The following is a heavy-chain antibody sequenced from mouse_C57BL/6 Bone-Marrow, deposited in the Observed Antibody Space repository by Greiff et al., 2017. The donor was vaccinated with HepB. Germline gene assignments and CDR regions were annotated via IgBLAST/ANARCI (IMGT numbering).Heavy chain of an antibody. CDR2: INSDGGST. J-gene: IGHJ3*01. Sequence: EVKVVESGGGLAQPGESLKLSCESNEYEFPSHDMSWVRKTPEKRLELIAAINSDGGSTYYPDTMERRVILSRDKTKKTLYLQMSSLRSEDTALYYCARDERAWFAYWGQGTLVTVSA. V-gene: IGHV5-2*01. CDR1: EYEFPSHD. CDR3: ARDERAWFAY.